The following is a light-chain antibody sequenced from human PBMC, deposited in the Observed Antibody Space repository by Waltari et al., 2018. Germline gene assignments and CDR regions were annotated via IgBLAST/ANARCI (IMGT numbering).Light chain of an antibody. J-gene: IGKJ2*01. CDR3: QQSYSLPNT. CDR2: GAS. CDR1: QTISSY. Sequence: DIRMTQSPSSLSASVGDRVTITCRARQTISSYLNWYQQIPGKAPKLLIYGASSLQSGVPSRFSGSGFGNDFTLTISSLQSEDFATYYCQQSYSLPNTFGQGTKLEI. V-gene: IGKV1-39*01.